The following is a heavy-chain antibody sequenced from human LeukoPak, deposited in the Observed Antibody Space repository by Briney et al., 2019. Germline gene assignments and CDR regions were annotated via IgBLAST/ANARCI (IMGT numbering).Heavy chain of an antibody. D-gene: IGHD3-10*01. CDR1: GGTFSSYA. J-gene: IGHJ5*02. CDR2: IIPILGIA. CDR3: ASRLTENYYGSGSYPDWFDP. Sequence: SVKVSCKASGGTFSSYAISWVRQAPGRGLEWMGRIIPILGIANYAQKFQGRVTITADKSTSTAYMELSSLRSEDTAVYYCASRLTENYYGSGSYPDWFDPWGQGTLVTVSS. V-gene: IGHV1-69*04.